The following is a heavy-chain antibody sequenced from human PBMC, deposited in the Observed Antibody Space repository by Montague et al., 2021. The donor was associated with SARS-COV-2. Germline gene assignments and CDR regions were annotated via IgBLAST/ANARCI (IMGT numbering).Heavy chain of an antibody. CDR3: ARAERGSCGDGNCYQYFFNY. D-gene: IGHD2-15*01. Sequence: CAISGDSVSTNSGTWNWVRLSPSRGLEWPGRTYYRSEWYSDYSVSVKSRISINPDTSKNQFSLQLNSVTPVDTAVYYCARAERGSCGDGNCYQYFFNYWGQGTLVTVSS. CDR1: GDSVSTNSGT. CDR2: TYYRSEWYS. J-gene: IGHJ4*02. V-gene: IGHV6-1*01.